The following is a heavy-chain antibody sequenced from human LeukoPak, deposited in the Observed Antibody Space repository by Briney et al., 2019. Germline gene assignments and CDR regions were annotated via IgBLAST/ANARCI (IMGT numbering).Heavy chain of an antibody. CDR3: PRDYYGSGSYPDY. CDR1: GYTFTSYG. D-gene: IGHD3-10*01. J-gene: IGHJ4*02. V-gene: IGHV1-18*01. Sequence: ASVKVSCKASGYTFTSYGIGWVRQAPGQGLEWMGWISAYNGNTNYAQNLQVRVTITRDTSTTKASMELRSLRSDDTAVYYCPRDYYGSGSYPDYWGQGTLVTVSS. CDR2: ISAYNGNT.